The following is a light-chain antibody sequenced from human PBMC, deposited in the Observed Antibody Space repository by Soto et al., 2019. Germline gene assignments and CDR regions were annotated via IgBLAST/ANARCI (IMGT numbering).Light chain of an antibody. V-gene: IGKV1-9*01. CDR2: GAS. Sequence: QLSQSPSSLSASVGDRVTITCRASQGIGSYLAWYQQKPGKAPNLLIYGASTLHSGVPSRFSGSGSGTDFTLTITSLQPEDFATYYGQQVDVDVTLGPGPRVDIK. CDR1: QGIGSY. J-gene: IGKJ3*01. CDR3: QQVDVDVT.